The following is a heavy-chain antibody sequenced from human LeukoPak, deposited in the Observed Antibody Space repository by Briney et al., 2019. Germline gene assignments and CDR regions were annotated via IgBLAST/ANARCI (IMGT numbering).Heavy chain of an antibody. CDR1: TNSMKNFF. D-gene: IGHD6-13*01. CDR2: IDDSGST. V-gene: IGHV4-59*01. Sequence: SETLSLTCSVSTNSMKNFFWSWVRQPPGKGLEWIGYIDDSGSTSYNPSLTSRVTMSVDTSKNQFSLKLSSVTAADTAVYYCARQGIVSAAGAHFDYWGQGTLVTVSS. J-gene: IGHJ4*02. CDR3: ARQGIVSAAGAHFDY.